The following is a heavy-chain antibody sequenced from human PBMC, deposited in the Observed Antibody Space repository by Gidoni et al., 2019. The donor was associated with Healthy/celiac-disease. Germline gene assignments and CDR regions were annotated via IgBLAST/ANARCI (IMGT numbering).Heavy chain of an antibody. D-gene: IGHD2-2*01. CDR3: ARESPPIVVVPAAMSPVRYYYYGMDV. J-gene: IGHJ6*02. V-gene: IGHV3-33*01. Sequence: QVQLVESGGGVVQPGRSLRLSCAASGSTFSSYGMHWVRQAPGKGLEWVAVIWYDGSNKYYADSVKGRLTITRDNSKNTLYLQMNSLRAEDTAVYYCARESPPIVVVPAAMSPVRYYYYGMDVWGQGTTVTVSS. CDR2: IWYDGSNK. CDR1: GSTFSSYG.